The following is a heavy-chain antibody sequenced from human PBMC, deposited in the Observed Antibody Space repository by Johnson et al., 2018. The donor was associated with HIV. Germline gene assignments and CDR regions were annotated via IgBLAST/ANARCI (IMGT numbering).Heavy chain of an antibody. CDR2: VSGSGTGT. Sequence: MQLVESGGGLVQPGGSLRLSCAASGFTFSSYAMSWVRQSPGKGLEWVSAVSGSGTGTYYADSVKGRVTISRDNSKSTLFLQMNSLRAGDTAVYYCARAGVGAGAFDIWGQGTMVTVSS. V-gene: IGHV3-23*04. CDR1: GFTFSSYA. D-gene: IGHD1-26*01. CDR3: ARAGVGAGAFDI. J-gene: IGHJ3*02.